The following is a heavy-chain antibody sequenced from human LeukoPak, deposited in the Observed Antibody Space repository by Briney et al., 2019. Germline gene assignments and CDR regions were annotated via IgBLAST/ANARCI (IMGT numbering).Heavy chain of an antibody. CDR2: IGTAGDT. Sequence: GGSLRLSCAASGFTFSSYDMHWVRQATGKGLEWVSAIGTAGDTYYPGSVKGRFTISRENAKNSLYLQMNSLRAGDTAVYYCARATGYSSGWYVNPSYYFDYWGQGTLVTVSS. J-gene: IGHJ4*02. V-gene: IGHV3-13*01. CDR1: GFTFSSYD. D-gene: IGHD6-19*01. CDR3: ARATGYSSGWYVNPSYYFDY.